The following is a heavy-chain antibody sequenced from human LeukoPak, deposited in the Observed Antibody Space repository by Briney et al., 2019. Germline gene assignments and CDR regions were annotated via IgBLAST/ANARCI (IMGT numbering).Heavy chain of an antibody. CDR1: GLTVSSYS. Sequence: GGSLRLSRVASGLTVSSYSMNWVRQAPGKGLEWVSYISSSSSTIYYVDSVKGRFTISRDNAKNSLDLQMNSLRDEDTAVYYCARARASGRSGFDYWGQGTLVTVSS. CDR2: ISSSSSTI. V-gene: IGHV3-48*02. CDR3: ARARASGRSGFDY. J-gene: IGHJ4*02. D-gene: IGHD2-15*01.